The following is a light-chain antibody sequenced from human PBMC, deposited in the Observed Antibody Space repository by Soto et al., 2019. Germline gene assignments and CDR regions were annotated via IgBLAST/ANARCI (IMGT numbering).Light chain of an antibody. V-gene: IGLV2-11*01. CDR2: DMN. CDR3: CAYAGSYTYV. CDR1: NSDVGGYEH. J-gene: IGLJ1*01. Sequence: QSALTQPRSVSGSPGQSVTISCTGTNSDVGGYEHVSWYQQHPGKAPKLMIFDMNKRLSGVPDRFSGFRSGSTASLTISGLQAEDEADYYCCAYAGSYTYVFGIGTKVTVL.